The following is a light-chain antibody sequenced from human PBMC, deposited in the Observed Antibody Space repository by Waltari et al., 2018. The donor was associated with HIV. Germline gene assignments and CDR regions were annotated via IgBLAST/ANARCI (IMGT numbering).Light chain of an antibody. Sequence: DIVMTQSPDSLFVSLGERATITCRSRQGVLSSSSFRNHLALYQQRPGQSPRLLIYWASTRESGVPDRFIGSGSGTDFTHTISSLQAEDVAVYYCQQYYRSPWTFGQGTRVEIK. V-gene: IGKV4-1*01. J-gene: IGKJ1*01. CDR3: QQYYRSPWT. CDR1: QGVLSSSSFRNH. CDR2: WAS.